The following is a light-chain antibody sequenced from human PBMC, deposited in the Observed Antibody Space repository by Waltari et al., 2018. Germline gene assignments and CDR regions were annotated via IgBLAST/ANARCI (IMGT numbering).Light chain of an antibody. J-gene: IGKJ4*01. Sequence: EIVLTQSPATLSLSPGERATLSCRASQSVRSYLAWYQQKPGQAPRLLTYDPSNGASGIPARFSGSGSGTDFSLSISSLEPEDFAVYYCQQRHNWPLTFGGGTKVEIK. CDR2: DPS. CDR1: QSVRSY. V-gene: IGKV3-11*01. CDR3: QQRHNWPLT.